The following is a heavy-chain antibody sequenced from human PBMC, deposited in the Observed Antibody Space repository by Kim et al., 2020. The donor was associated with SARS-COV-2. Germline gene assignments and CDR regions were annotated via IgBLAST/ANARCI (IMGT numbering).Heavy chain of an antibody. D-gene: IGHD6-19*01. CDR3: ARHYSGYSSGWYFDY. Sequence: QGFTGRFVFSLDTSVSTAYLQISSLKAEDTAVYYCARHYSGYSSGWYFDYWGQGTLVTVSS. J-gene: IGHJ4*02. V-gene: IGHV7-4-1*02.